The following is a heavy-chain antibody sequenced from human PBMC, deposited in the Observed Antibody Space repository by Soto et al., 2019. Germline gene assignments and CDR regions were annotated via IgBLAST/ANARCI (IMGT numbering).Heavy chain of an antibody. D-gene: IGHD6-6*01. CDR3: TRGLASGDY. J-gene: IGHJ4*02. V-gene: IGHV1-46*03. CDR1: GYIFTNFY. CDR2: INPNGGST. Sequence: QVQLVQPGAEVKKPGASVKFSCKASGYIFTNFYIHWVRQAPRQGLEWIGIINPNGGSTNYAQNFQGRVTMTRDTSTSIFYMDLSSLRSEDTAVYYCTRGLASGDYWGQGTLITVSS.